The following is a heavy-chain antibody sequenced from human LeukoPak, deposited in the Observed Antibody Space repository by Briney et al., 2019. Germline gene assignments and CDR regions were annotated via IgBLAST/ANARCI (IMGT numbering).Heavy chain of an antibody. CDR1: GYSISSGYY. D-gene: IGHD3-10*01. Sequence: PSETLSLTCTVSGYSISSGYYWGWIRQPPGKGLEWIGSIYHSGSTYYNPSLKSRVTISVDTSKNQFSLKLSSVTAADTAVYYCARDKAGYGPRNYYYMDVWGKGTTVTISS. CDR2: IYHSGST. CDR3: ARDKAGYGPRNYYYMDV. J-gene: IGHJ6*03. V-gene: IGHV4-38-2*02.